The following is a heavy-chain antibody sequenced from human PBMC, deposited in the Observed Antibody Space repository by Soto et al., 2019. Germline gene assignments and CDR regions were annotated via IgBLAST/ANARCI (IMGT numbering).Heavy chain of an antibody. V-gene: IGHV1-8*01. CDR3: ARERKGTDV. CDR1: GYTFTSYD. CDR2: MNPNSGNT. J-gene: IGHJ6*02. Sequence: QLVQSGAEVKKPGASVKVSCKASGYTFTSYDINWVRQATGQGLEWMGWMNPNSGNTGYAQKYPRRVTMTRNTSESTAYLELSRLRSEATAVYYCARERKGTDVWGQGTTVTVSS.